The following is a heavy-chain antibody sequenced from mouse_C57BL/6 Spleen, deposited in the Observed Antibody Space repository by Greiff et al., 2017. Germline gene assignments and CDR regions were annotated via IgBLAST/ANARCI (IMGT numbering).Heavy chain of an antibody. D-gene: IGHD1-1*01. CDR3: ARGDYGSFAY. CDR1: GYSITSGYY. Sequence: EVQRVESGPGLVKPSQSLSLTCSVTGYSITSGYYWNWIRQFPGNKLEWMGYISYDGSNNYNPSLKNRISITCDTSKNQFFLKLNSVTTEDTATYYCARGDYGSFAYWGQGTLVTVSA. V-gene: IGHV3-6*01. J-gene: IGHJ3*01. CDR2: ISYDGSN.